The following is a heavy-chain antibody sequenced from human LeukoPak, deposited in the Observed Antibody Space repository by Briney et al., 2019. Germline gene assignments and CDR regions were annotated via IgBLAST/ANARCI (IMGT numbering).Heavy chain of an antibody. V-gene: IGHV1-2*04. J-gene: IGHJ4*02. CDR2: INPNSGGT. CDR1: GGTFSSYA. Sequence: ASVKVSCKASGGTFSSYAISWVRQAPGQGLEWMGWINPNSGGTNYAQKFQGWVTMTRDTSISTAYMELSRLRSDDTAVYYCARDSGSSWYEVYFDYWGQGTLVTVSS. D-gene: IGHD6-13*01. CDR3: ARDSGSSWYEVYFDY.